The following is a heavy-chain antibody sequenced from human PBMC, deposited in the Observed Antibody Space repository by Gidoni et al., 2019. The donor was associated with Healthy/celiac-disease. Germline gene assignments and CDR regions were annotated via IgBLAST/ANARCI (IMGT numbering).Heavy chain of an antibody. CDR3: AIPPVAGSYYFDY. Sequence: EVQLLESGGGLVQPGGSLRLSCAASGFTFSSYAMSWVRQAPGKGLEWVSAISGSGGSTYYADSVKGRFTISRDNSKNTLYLQMNSLRAEDTAVYYCAIPPVAGSYYFDYWGQGTLVTVSS. CDR1: GFTFSSYA. V-gene: IGHV3-23*01. D-gene: IGHD6-19*01. CDR2: ISGSGGST. J-gene: IGHJ4*02.